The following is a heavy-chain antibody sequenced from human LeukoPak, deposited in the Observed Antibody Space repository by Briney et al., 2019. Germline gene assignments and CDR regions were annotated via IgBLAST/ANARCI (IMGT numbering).Heavy chain of an antibody. V-gene: IGHV2-5*02. CDR2: IYWDDDK. D-gene: IGHD3-10*01. Sequence: SGPTLVKPTQTLTLTCTFSGFSVNSYAVGVGWIRQPPGKALEWLAIIYWDDDKRYRPSLKNRLSITKDPSGNQVVLTLTNMDPADTGTYWCVHSERQAVGEYWGQGALVTVSA. CDR3: VHSERQAVGEY. J-gene: IGHJ4*02. CDR1: GFSVNSYAVG.